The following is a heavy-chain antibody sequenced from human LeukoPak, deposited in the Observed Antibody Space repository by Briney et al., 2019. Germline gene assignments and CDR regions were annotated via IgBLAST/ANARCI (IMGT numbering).Heavy chain of an antibody. Sequence: PGGSLRLSCAASGFSFSDYYMSWIRQAPGKGLEWVSYISSSGSTINYADSVKGRFTISRDNAKNSLYLQVNSLRADDTAVYYCARAKKYLYGSGSFGFDYWGQGTLVTVSS. CDR2: ISSSGSTI. CDR3: ARAKKYLYGSGSFGFDY. CDR1: GFSFSDYY. D-gene: IGHD3-10*01. J-gene: IGHJ4*02. V-gene: IGHV3-11*01.